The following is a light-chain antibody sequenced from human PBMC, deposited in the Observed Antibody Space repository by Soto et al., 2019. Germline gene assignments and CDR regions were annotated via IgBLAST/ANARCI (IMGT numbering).Light chain of an antibody. V-gene: IGKV4-1*01. J-gene: IGKJ4*01. CDR3: QQHFGFVVT. CDR2: WAS. Sequence: IVLSQSPDSLAVSLGERATINCKSSQSVLYSSNNKNHLAWFQQKPGQPPKLIIYWASTRQPGVSDRFSCSAAGTDCTRSISSLQPEDVAVDDCQQHFGFVVTLGGGTKVDNK. CDR1: QSVLYSSNNKNH.